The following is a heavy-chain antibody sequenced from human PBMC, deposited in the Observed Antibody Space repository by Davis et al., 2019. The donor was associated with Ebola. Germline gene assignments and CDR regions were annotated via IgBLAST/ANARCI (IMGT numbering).Heavy chain of an antibody. V-gene: IGHV3-7*01. CDR2: IKQDGSEK. D-gene: IGHD6-19*01. Sequence: PGGSLRLSCAASGFTFSSYWMSWVRQAPGKGLEWVANIKQDGSEKYYVDSVKGRFTISRDNAKNSLYLQMNSLRAEDTAVYYCATSFGVIAVDNMGFDYWGQGTLVTVSS. CDR1: GFTFSSYW. CDR3: ATSFGVIAVDNMGFDY. J-gene: IGHJ4*02.